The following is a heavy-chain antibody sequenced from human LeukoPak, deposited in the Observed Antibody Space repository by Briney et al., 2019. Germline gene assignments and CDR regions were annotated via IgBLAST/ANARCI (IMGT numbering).Heavy chain of an antibody. V-gene: IGHV3-23*01. D-gene: IGHD3-10*01. CDR1: GFIFNSCA. CDR3: ARDPERLWFGELSGGYYFDY. J-gene: IGHJ4*02. CDR2: ISASGGSI. Sequence: GGSLRLSCAASGFIFNSCAMSWVRQAPGKGLEWVSVISASGGSIYYADSVKGRFTISRDKSKNTLYLQMNSLRAEDTAVYYCARDPERLWFGELSGGYYFDYWGQGTLVTVSS.